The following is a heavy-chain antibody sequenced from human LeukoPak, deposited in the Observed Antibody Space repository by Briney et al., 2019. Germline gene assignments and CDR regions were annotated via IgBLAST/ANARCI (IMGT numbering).Heavy chain of an antibody. D-gene: IGHD3-22*01. CDR3: ATRTYDSSGYYSSRGASDI. CDR1: GYSFILYG. Sequence: ASVKVSCQTSGYSFILYGISWVRQAPGQGPEWMGWISTSTGDTKYTQKFQGRVTLTTDTSTSTAYMELSSLRSDDTAVYYCATRTYDSSGYYSSRGASDIWGQGTMVTVSS. J-gene: IGHJ3*02. CDR2: ISTSTGDT. V-gene: IGHV1-18*01.